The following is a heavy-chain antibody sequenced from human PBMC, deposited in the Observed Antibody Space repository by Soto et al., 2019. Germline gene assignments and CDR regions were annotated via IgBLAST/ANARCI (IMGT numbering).Heavy chain of an antibody. CDR3: ARVGGFGATTIDY. J-gene: IGHJ4*02. D-gene: IGHD3-10*01. CDR2: IYYSGST. Sequence: PSETLSLTXTVSGGSISSGDYYWSWIRQPPGKGLEWIGYIYYSGSTYYNPSLKSRVTISVDTSKNQFSLKLSSVTAADTAVYYCARVGGFGATTIDYWGQGTLVTVSS. CDR1: GGSISSGDYY. V-gene: IGHV4-30-4*01.